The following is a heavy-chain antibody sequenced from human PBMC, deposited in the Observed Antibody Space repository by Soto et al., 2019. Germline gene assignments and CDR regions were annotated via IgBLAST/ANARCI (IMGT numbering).Heavy chain of an antibody. J-gene: IGHJ4*02. CDR1: GFDFSTFG. Sequence: GGSLRLSCAASGFDFSTFGMNWVRQAPGKGLEWVSFLSPSYPYTSYADSVKGRFTISGDNAKNTLYLQMTSLRADDTAVYYCAKDRRAGGNYGFYSDFWGQGALVTVSS. D-gene: IGHD1-7*01. V-gene: IGHV3-21*04. CDR2: LSPSYPYT. CDR3: AKDRRAGGNYGFYSDF.